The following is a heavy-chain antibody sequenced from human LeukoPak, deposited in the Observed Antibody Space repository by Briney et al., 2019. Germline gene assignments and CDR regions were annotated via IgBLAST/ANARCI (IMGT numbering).Heavy chain of an antibody. CDR3: ARVGHSSSWYGDYYYMDV. J-gene: IGHJ6*03. V-gene: IGHV1-8*03. CDR2: MNPNSGNT. Sequence: ASVKVSCKASGYTFTSYDINWVRQATGQGLEWMGWMNPNSGNTGYAQKFQGRVTITRNTSISTAYMELSSLRSEDTAVYYCARVGHSSSWYGDYYYMDVWGKGTTVTVSS. CDR1: GYTFTSYD. D-gene: IGHD6-13*01.